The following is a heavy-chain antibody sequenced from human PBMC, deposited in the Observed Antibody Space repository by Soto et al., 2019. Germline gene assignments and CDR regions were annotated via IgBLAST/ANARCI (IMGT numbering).Heavy chain of an antibody. CDR3: ARLGGYYQAFDS. CDR2: IYHSGST. D-gene: IGHD3-22*01. CDR1: GGSISSGGYS. Sequence: PSETLSLTCAVSGGSISSGGYSWTWIRQPPGKGLEWIGYIYHSGSTYYNTSLKNRVTISVDRSKNKFSLKLNSVTAADTAVYYCARLGGYYQAFDSWGHGALVTVS. V-gene: IGHV4-30-2*01. J-gene: IGHJ4*01.